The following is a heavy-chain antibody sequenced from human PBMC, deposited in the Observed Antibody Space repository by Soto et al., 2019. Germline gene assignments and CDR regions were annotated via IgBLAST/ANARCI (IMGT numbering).Heavy chain of an antibody. CDR3: ARRYYNSSGYFDY. V-gene: IGHV1-69*01. J-gene: IGHJ4*02. CDR2: IIPIFGTG. D-gene: IGHD3-22*01. Sequence: QVQLVQSGAEVKKPGSSVKVACKASGGIFSNYVLNWVRQAPGQGLEWMGGIIPIFGTGNYAQKFQGRVTITADESTTTASMELRGLRSEDTAAYYCARRYYNSSGYFDYWGQGTLVTVSS. CDR1: GGIFSNYV.